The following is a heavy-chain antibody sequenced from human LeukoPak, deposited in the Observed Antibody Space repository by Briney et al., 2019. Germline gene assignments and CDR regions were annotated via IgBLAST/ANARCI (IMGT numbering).Heavy chain of an antibody. Sequence: KPSETLSLTCTVSGYSISSGYDWGCIRQPPGKGLEWIGSIYHSGSTYYNPSLKSRVTISVDTSKNQFSLKLSSVTAADTAVYYCARGFTVALANYYMDVWGQGTMVTVSS. D-gene: IGHD4-23*01. V-gene: IGHV4-38-2*02. CDR1: GYSISSGYD. CDR3: ARGFTVALANYYMDV. J-gene: IGHJ6*03. CDR2: IYHSGST.